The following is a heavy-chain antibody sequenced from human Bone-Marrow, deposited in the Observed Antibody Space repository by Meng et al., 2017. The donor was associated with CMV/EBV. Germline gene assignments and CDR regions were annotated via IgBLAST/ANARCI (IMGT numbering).Heavy chain of an antibody. Sequence: GESLKISCAASGFTFSSYGMHWVRQAPGKGLEWVAFIRYDGSNKYYADSVKGRFTISRDNSKNTLYLQMNSLRAEDTAVYYCASGNVFNIWGQGTWVTVSS. D-gene: IGHD1-1*01. J-gene: IGHJ3*02. CDR2: IRYDGSNK. CDR3: ASGNVFNI. CDR1: GFTFSSYG. V-gene: IGHV3-30*02.